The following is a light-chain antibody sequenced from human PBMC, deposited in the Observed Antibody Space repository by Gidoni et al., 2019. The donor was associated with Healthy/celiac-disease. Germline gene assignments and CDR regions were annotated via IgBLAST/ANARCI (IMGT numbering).Light chain of an antibody. J-gene: IGKJ1*01. Sequence: IQMIQFPSTLSASVGDRVTITCRASQSISSWLAWYQQKPGKAPKLLIYKASSLESGVPSRFSGSGSGTEFTLTISSLQPDDFATYYCQQYNNYSWTFGQGTKVEIK. CDR2: KAS. CDR3: QQYNNYSWT. V-gene: IGKV1-5*03. CDR1: QSISSW.